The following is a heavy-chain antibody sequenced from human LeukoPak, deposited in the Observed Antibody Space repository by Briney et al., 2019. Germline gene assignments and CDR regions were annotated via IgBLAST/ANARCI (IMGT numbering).Heavy chain of an antibody. D-gene: IGHD6-19*01. CDR1: GYTFTGYD. CDR2: INPNSGGT. J-gene: IGHJ4*02. CDR3: ASGLDFDY. V-gene: IGHV1-2*06. Sequence: GASVKVSCKASGYTFTGYDMHWVRQAPGQGLEWMGRINPNSGGTNYAQKFQGRVTMTRDTSISTADMELSRLRSDVSAVYYCASGLDFDYWGRRTPVTVSS.